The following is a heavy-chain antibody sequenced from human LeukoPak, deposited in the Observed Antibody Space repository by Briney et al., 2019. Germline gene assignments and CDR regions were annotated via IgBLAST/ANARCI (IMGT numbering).Heavy chain of an antibody. CDR2: VNRDGSST. CDR3: ARVDCSSTSCYIWFDP. CDR1: GFTFSSYW. J-gene: IGHJ5*02. D-gene: IGHD2-2*02. Sequence: PGGSLRLSCAASGFTFSSYWMHWVRQAPGKGLVWVSRVNRDGSSTNYADSVKGRFTISRDNAKNTVYLQMNSLRAEDTAVYYYARVDCSSTSCYIWFDPWGQGTLVTVSS. V-gene: IGHV3-74*01.